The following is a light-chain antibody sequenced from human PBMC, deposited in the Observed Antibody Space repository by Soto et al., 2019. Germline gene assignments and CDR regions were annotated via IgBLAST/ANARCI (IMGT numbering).Light chain of an antibody. J-gene: IGLJ1*01. CDR2: GNS. CDR1: SSNIGAGYD. V-gene: IGLV1-40*01. CDR3: QSYDSSLSALYV. Sequence: QPVLTQPPSVSGAPGQRVTISCTGSSSNIGAGYDVHWYQQLPGTAPKLLIYGNSNRTSGVPDRFSGSKSGTSASLAITGLQAEDEADYYCQSYDSSLSALYVFGTGTKLTVL.